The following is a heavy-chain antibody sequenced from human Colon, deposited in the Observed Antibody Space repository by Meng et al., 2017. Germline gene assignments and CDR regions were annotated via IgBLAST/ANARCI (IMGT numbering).Heavy chain of an antibody. Sequence: QVQLQQWGAGQLQPSETLSLTCAVYGVSLTDYYWSWIRQTPGKGLEWIGEINHRKTINYNPSLKSRVTISVDTSKNQIFLKLTSVTAADTAKYYCARDGNIVMALAKPFDAWGQGTLVTVSS. D-gene: IGHD2-21*01. CDR1: GVSLTDYY. CDR3: ARDGNIVMALAKPFDA. J-gene: IGHJ4*02. CDR2: INHRKTI. V-gene: IGHV4-34*01.